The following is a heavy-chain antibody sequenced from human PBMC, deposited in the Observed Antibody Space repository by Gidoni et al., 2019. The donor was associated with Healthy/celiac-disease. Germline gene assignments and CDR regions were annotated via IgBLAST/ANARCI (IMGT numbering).Heavy chain of an antibody. D-gene: IGHD7-27*01. V-gene: IGHV3-48*02. J-gene: IGHJ6*02. Sequence: EVQLVESGGGLVQPGGSLRLSCAASGFTFSSYSMNWVRQAPGKGLEWVSYISSSSSTIYYADSVKGRFTISRDNAKNSLYLQMNSLRDEDTAVYYCARDLKDWGYYGMDVWGQGTTVTVSS. CDR3: ARDLKDWGYYGMDV. CDR1: GFTFSSYS. CDR2: ISSSSSTI.